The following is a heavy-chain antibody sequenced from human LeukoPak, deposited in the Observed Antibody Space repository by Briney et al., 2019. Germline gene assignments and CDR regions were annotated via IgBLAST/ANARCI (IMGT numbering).Heavy chain of an antibody. J-gene: IGHJ6*03. CDR2: IQQDGSEQ. CDR1: GFTFSNYW. D-gene: IGHD1-14*01. CDR3: ARAGPLYYYYYMDV. V-gene: IGHV3-7*01. Sequence: PGGSLRLSCAASGFTFSNYWMHWVRQAPGKGLEWVANIQQDGSEQYYVDSVKGRFTISRDNAKNSLYLQMNSLRAEDTAVYYCARAGPLYYYYYMDVWGKGTTVTVSS.